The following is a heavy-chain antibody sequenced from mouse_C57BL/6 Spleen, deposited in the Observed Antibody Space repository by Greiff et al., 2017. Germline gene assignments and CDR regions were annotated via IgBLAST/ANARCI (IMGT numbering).Heavy chain of an antibody. J-gene: IGHJ4*01. Sequence: QVQLQQPGAELVKPGASVKLSCKASGYTFTSYWMHWVKQRPGQGLEWIGMIHPNSGSTNYNEKFKSKATLTVDKSSSTAYMQLSSLTSEDSAVYYCARYEELPYAMDYWGQGTSVTVSS. V-gene: IGHV1-64*01. CDR1: GYTFTSYW. D-gene: IGHD2-3*01. CDR3: ARYEELPYAMDY. CDR2: IHPNSGST.